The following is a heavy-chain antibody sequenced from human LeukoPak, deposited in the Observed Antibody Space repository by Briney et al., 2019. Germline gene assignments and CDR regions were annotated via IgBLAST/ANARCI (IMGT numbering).Heavy chain of an antibody. J-gene: IGHJ4*02. CDR3: ARGRPNTYYYDSSGFMDS. CDR1: GGSISNYY. D-gene: IGHD3-22*01. V-gene: IGHV4-59*01. CDR2: IYYSGYT. Sequence: PLETLFLTCTVSGGSISNYYWTWIRQPPGKGLEWIGYIYYSGYTKFDPSLKSRVTISVDTSKNQFSLKLSSVTAADTAVYYCARGRPNTYYYDSSGFMDSWGQGTLVTVSS.